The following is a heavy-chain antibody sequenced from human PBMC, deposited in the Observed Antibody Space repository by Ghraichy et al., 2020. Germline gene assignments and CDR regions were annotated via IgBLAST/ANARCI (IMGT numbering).Heavy chain of an antibody. Sequence: SVKVSCKASGGTFSSYAISWVRQAPGQGLEWMGGIIPIFGIANYAQKFQGRVTITADKSTSTAYMELSSLRSEDTAVYYCARRRVNCSSTSCYTDMISSGKEAFDIWGQGTMVTVSS. CDR1: GGTFSSYA. D-gene: IGHD2-2*02. V-gene: IGHV1-69*10. CDR3: ARRRVNCSSTSCYTDMISSGKEAFDI. CDR2: IIPIFGIA. J-gene: IGHJ3*02.